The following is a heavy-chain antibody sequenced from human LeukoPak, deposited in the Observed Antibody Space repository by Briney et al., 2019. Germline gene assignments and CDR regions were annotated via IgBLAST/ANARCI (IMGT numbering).Heavy chain of an antibody. J-gene: IGHJ4*02. CDR1: GFRVTNNY. Sequence: PGGSLRLSCAVSGFRVTNNYMSWVRQAPGKGLEWVSVFYVGGATYYADSVKGRFTISRDNSENTLYLQMKSLRAEDTAVYYCARDQGLLVVAGRFGYWGQGTLVTVSS. V-gene: IGHV3-53*01. CDR3: ARDQGLLVVAGRFGY. D-gene: IGHD6-19*01. CDR2: FYVGGAT.